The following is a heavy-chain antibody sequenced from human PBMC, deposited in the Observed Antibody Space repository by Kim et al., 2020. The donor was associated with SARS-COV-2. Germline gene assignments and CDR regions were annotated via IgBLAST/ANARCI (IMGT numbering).Heavy chain of an antibody. D-gene: IGHD3-16*01. Sequence: GSNKYYADSVKGRFTISRDNSKNTLYLQMNSLRAEDTAVYYCAKDGALDYWGQGTLVTVSS. CDR3: AKDGALDY. V-gene: IGHV3-30*02. CDR2: GSNK. J-gene: IGHJ4*02.